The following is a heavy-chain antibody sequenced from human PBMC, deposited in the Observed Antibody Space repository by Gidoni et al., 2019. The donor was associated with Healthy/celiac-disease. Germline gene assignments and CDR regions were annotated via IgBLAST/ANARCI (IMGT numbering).Heavy chain of an antibody. J-gene: IGHJ4*02. CDR2: IWYDGSNK. Sequence: QVQLVESGGGVVQPGRSLRLPCAASGFTFSSYGMHWVRQAPGKGLEWVAVIWYDGSNKYYADSVKGRFTISRDNSKNTLYLQMNSLRAEDTAVYYCARASIIRGYDSSYIIDYWGQGTLVTVSS. CDR1: GFTFSSYG. D-gene: IGHD5-12*01. CDR3: ARASIIRGYDSSYIIDY. V-gene: IGHV3-33*01.